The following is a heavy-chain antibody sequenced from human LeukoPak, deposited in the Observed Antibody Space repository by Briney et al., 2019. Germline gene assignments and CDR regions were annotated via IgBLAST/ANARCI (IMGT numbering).Heavy chain of an antibody. CDR2: IYTSGST. J-gene: IGHJ4*02. V-gene: IGHV4-4*07. Sequence: SETLSLTCTVSGGSISSYYWSWIRQPAGKGLEWIGRIYTSGSTNYNPSLKSRVTMSVDTSKNQFSLKLSSVTAADTAVYYCARVRGYCSGGSCAYYLDYWGQGTLVTVSS. D-gene: IGHD2-15*01. CDR3: ARVRGYCSGGSCAYYLDY. CDR1: GGSISSYY.